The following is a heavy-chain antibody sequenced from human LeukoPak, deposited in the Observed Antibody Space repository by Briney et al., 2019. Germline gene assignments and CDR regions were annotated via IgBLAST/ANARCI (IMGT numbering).Heavy chain of an antibody. J-gene: IGHJ1*01. V-gene: IGHV4-59*08. CDR1: GGSISSYY. CDR2: IYYSGST. D-gene: IGHD6-19*01. CDR3: ASLSSGWYTEYFQH. Sequence: SETLSLTCTVSGGSISSYYWSWIRQPPGKGLEWIGYIYYSGSTNYNPSLKSRVTISVDTSKNQFSLKLSSVTAADTAVYYCASLSSGWYTEYFQHWGQGTLVTVSS.